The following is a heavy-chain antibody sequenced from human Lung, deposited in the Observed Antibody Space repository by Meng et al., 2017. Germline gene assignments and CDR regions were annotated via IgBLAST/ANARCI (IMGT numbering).Heavy chain of an antibody. CDR2: INDRGSA. CDR1: GGSLSGYH. CDR3: VRSSGWVRTGFDP. Sequence: QVQLQQWGAGLLKPSETLALTCAVSGGSLSGYHWTWIRQPPGKGLAWIGEINDRGSADYSPSLKSRVTMLLDTSKNHFSLNLRSVTAADAAVYYCVRSSGWVRTGFDPWGQGTLVTVSS. J-gene: IGHJ5*02. V-gene: IGHV4-34*01. D-gene: IGHD6-19*01.